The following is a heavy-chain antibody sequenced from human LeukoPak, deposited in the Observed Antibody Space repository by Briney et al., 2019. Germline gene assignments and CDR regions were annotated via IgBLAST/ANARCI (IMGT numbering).Heavy chain of an antibody. J-gene: IGHJ4*02. Sequence: SETLSLTCAVYGGSFSGYYWSWIRQPPGKGLEWIGEINHSGSTNYNPSLKSRATISVDTSKNQFSLKLSSVTAADTAVYYCARGLDGDARVVVGYFDYWGQGTLVTVSS. CDR2: INHSGST. V-gene: IGHV4-34*01. CDR3: ARGLDGDARVVVGYFDY. CDR1: GGSFSGYY. D-gene: IGHD2-15*01.